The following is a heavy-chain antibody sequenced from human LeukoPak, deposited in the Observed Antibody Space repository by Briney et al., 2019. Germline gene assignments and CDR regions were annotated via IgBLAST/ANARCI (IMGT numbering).Heavy chain of an antibody. CDR3: AKVDSSSWGLFDY. CDR1: GGSISSSSYY. Sequence: PSETLSLTCTVSGGSISSSSYYWGWIRQPPGKGLEWIGSIYYSGSTYYNPSLKSRVTISVDTSKNQFSLKLSSVTAADTAVYYCAKVDSSSWGLFDYWGQGTLVTVSS. V-gene: IGHV4-39*01. CDR2: IYYSGST. D-gene: IGHD6-13*01. J-gene: IGHJ4*02.